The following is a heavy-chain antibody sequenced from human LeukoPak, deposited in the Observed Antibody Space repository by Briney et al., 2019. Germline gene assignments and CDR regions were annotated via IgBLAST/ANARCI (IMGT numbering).Heavy chain of an antibody. CDR2: IYSGGST. CDR1: GFTASSNH. V-gene: IGHV3-66*04. D-gene: IGHD2-15*01. Sequence: SGGSLRLSCAASGFTASSNHMSWVRQAPGKGLEWVSLIYSGGSTYYADSVKGRFTISRDNSKTTLYLQMNSLRAEDTAVYYCARHDVAASAWPNAFDIWGQGTMVTVSS. CDR3: ARHDVAASAWPNAFDI. J-gene: IGHJ3*02.